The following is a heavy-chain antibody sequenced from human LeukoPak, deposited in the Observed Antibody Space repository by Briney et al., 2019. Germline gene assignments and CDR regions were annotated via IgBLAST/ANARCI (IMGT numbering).Heavy chain of an antibody. CDR2: IKQDGSEK. CDR3: ARYSGYDDEGEYFDY. J-gene: IGHJ4*02. D-gene: IGHD5-12*01. Sequence: GGSLRLSCAASGFTFSSYWMSWVRQAPGKGLEWVANIKQDGSEKYYVDSVKGRFTISRDNAKNSLYLQMNSLRAEDTAVYYCARYSGYDDEGEYFDYWGQGTLVTVSS. CDR1: GFTFSSYW. V-gene: IGHV3-7*01.